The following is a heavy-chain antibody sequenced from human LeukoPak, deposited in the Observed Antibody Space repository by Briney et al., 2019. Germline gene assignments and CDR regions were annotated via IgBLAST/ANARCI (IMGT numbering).Heavy chain of an antibody. CDR3: ARELYSSSWYDY. J-gene: IGHJ4*02. V-gene: IGHV3-23*01. D-gene: IGHD6-13*01. CDR2: ISGSGGST. CDR1: GFTFSSYA. Sequence: GGSLRLSCAASGFTFSSYAMSWVRQAPGKGLEWVSAISGSGGSTYYADSVKGRFTISRDNVKNSLYLQMNSLRAEDTAVYYCARELYSSSWYDYWGQGTLVTVSS.